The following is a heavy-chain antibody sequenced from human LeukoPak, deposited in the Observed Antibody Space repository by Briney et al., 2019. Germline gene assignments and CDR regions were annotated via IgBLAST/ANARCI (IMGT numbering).Heavy chain of an antibody. CDR1: GYTFTSYY. D-gene: IGHD3-10*01. CDR3: AKEGPSAGAFDY. J-gene: IGHJ4*02. Sequence: ASVKVSCKASGYTFTSYYMHWVRQAPGQGLEWMGIINPSGGSTSYAQKFQGRVTMTRDTSTSTVYMELSSLRSEDTAVYYCAKEGPSAGAFDYWGQGTLVTVSS. CDR2: INPSGGST. V-gene: IGHV1-46*01.